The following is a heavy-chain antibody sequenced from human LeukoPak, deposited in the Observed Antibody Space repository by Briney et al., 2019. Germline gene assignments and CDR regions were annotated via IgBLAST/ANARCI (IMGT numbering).Heavy chain of an antibody. CDR2: INRSGST. Sequence: PSETLSLTCAVYGGSFSGYYWSWIRQPPGKGLEWIGEINRSGSTNYDPSLKSRVTISVDTSKNQFSLKLSSVTAADTAVYYCARVREQWLVSYYYYYMDVWGKGTTVTVSS. D-gene: IGHD6-19*01. J-gene: IGHJ6*03. CDR3: ARVREQWLVSYYYYYMDV. V-gene: IGHV4-34*01. CDR1: GGSFSGYY.